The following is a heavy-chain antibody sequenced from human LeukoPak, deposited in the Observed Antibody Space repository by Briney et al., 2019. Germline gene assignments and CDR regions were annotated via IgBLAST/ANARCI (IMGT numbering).Heavy chain of an antibody. CDR1: GDSVSSNGAS. CDR3: GRETDFGVVTN. D-gene: IGHD3-3*01. V-gene: IGHV6-1*01. J-gene: IGHJ4*02. Sequence: SETLSLTCAISGDSVSSNGASWNWIRQSPSRGLEWLGRTYYRSQQWHSDYAPSVKGRITLDPDTSKNQFSLQLNSMTPEDTAVYYCGRETDFGVVTNWGQGTLVTVSS. CDR2: TYYRSQQWHS.